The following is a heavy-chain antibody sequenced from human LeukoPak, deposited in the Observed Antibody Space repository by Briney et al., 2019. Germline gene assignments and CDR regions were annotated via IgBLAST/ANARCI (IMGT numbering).Heavy chain of an antibody. D-gene: IGHD6-13*01. CDR2: ISYDGSNK. J-gene: IGHJ1*01. CDR1: GFTFSSYA. Sequence: GGSLRLSCAASGFTFSSYAMHWVRQAPGKGLEWVAVISYDGSNKYYADSVKGRFTISRDNSKNTLYLQMNSLRAEDTAVYYCARDQGSSWYPWYFQHWGQGTLVTVSS. CDR3: ARDQGSSWYPWYFQH. V-gene: IGHV3-30*04.